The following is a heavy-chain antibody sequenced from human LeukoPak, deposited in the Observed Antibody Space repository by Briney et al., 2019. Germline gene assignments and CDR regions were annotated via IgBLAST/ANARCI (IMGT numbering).Heavy chain of an antibody. J-gene: IGHJ4*02. V-gene: IGHV6-1*01. Sequence: SQTLSLTCSISGDSVSSNNAAWNWIRQSPSRGLEWLVRTYYRSKWCNDYAVSVKSRISINPDTSKNQFSLQLNSVTPEDTAVYYCARDTRYGSGWPYYFDYWGQGTLVTVSS. CDR2: TYYRSKWCN. CDR1: GDSVSSNNAA. CDR3: ARDTRYGSGWPYYFDY. D-gene: IGHD6-19*01.